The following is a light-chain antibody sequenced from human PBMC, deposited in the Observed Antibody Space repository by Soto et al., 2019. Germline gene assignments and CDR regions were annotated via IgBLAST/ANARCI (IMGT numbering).Light chain of an antibody. CDR2: AAS. Sequence: DIQMTQSPSSLSASFGDRVTMTCRASQGIGIYLAWFQQRPGNTPKLLIYAASTLQSGVPSRFSGSGSGTDFPLTLSSLQPEDVATYYCQKYTSAPLTFGGGTRVEIK. CDR1: QGIGIY. J-gene: IGKJ4*01. V-gene: IGKV1-27*01. CDR3: QKYTSAPLT.